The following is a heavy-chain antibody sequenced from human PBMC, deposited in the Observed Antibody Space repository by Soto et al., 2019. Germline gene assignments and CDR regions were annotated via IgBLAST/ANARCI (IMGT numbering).Heavy chain of an antibody. CDR2: MNPNSGNT. V-gene: IGHV1-8*01. Sequence: QVQLVQSGAEVKKPGASVKVSCKASGYTFTSYDINWVRQATGQGLEWMGWMNPNSGNTGYAQKFQGRVTMTRNTSISTAYMELSSVRSEDTAVYYCARGRKDIVVVVAAAGAFDIWGQGTMVTVSS. D-gene: IGHD2-15*01. CDR1: GYTFTSYD. CDR3: ARGRKDIVVVVAAAGAFDI. J-gene: IGHJ3*02.